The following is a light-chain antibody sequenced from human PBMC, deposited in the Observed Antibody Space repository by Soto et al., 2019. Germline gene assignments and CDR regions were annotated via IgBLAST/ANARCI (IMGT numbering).Light chain of an antibody. Sequence: QSALTQPASVSVSPGQSITISCTGTSSDVGRYDLVSWYQQHPGKAPKLMIYEGLKRPSGVSSRFSGSKSGNTASLTISGLQTDDEVDYSCCSYAGNSTYVFGTGTKVTVL. CDR1: SSDVGRYDL. CDR3: CSYAGNSTYV. J-gene: IGLJ1*01. CDR2: EGL. V-gene: IGLV2-23*01.